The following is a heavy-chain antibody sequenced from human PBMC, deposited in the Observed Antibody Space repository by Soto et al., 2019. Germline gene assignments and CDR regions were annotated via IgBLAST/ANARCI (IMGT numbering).Heavy chain of an antibody. CDR2: IYYSGST. CDR1: GGSIGSGNYY. V-gene: IGHV4-30-4*01. CDR3: ARGKSGLDCGGGSCYSYYGMDV. J-gene: IGHJ6*02. Sequence: QVQLQESGPGLVKPSQTLSLTCTVSGGSIGSGNYYWSWMRQPPGKGLEWIGDIYYSGSTYYNPSLKSRVTISVDTSKNRFSLKLTSVTAADTAVYYCARGKSGLDCGGGSCYSYYGMDVWGQGTTVTVSS. D-gene: IGHD2-15*01.